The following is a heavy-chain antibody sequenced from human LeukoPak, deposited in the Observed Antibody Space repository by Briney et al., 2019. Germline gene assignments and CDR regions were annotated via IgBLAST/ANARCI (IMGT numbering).Heavy chain of an antibody. CDR2: INPNSGGT. CDR1: GYTFTGYY. CDR3: ARMKGAKSQFFDY. Sequence: ASVKVSCKASGYTFTGYYMHWVRQAPGQGLERMGWINPNSGGTNYAQKFQGRVTMTRDTSISTAYMELSRLRSDDTAVYYCARMKGAKSQFFDYWGQGTLVTVSS. J-gene: IGHJ4*02. D-gene: IGHD1-26*01. V-gene: IGHV1-2*02.